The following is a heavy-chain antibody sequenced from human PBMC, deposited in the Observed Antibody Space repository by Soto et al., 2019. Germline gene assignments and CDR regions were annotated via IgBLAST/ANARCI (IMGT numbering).Heavy chain of an antibody. CDR2: IYSGGVT. CDR1: GFTVSSNY. V-gene: IGHV3-53*02. CDR3: ARGLISIIGGGYFDY. D-gene: IGHD3-3*02. J-gene: IGHJ4*02. Sequence: EVQLVETGGGLIQPGGSLRLSCAASGFTVSSNYMSWVRQAPGKGLEWGSVIYSGGVTYYADSVRGRFTISRDNSKNTLFLQMNSLRAEVTAVYYCARGLISIIGGGYFDYWGQGTLVTVSS.